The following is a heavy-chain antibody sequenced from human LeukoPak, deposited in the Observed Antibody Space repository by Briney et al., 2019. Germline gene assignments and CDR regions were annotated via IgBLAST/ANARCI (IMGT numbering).Heavy chain of an antibody. CDR1: GFIFNNSG. CDR3: TENT. V-gene: IGHV3-23*01. CDR2: ISASGLTA. J-gene: IGHJ4*02. Sequence: GGSLRLSCAASGFIFNNSGMGWVRQAPGTGLEWVSAISASGLTAYYGDSVKGRFTVSRDNAKNTLYLHMSSLRGEDTAIYYCTENTWGRGTRVTVSS.